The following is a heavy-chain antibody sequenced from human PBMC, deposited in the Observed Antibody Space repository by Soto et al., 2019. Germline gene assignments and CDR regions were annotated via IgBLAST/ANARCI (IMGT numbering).Heavy chain of an antibody. J-gene: IGHJ4*02. V-gene: IGHV3-48*02. CDR3: ARNYYDSSGYGPYDY. Sequence: GGSLRLSCAASGFTFSSYSMNWVRQAPGKGLEWVSYISSSSSTIYYADSVKGRFTISRDNAKNSLYLQMYSLRDEDTAVYYCARNYYDSSGYGPYDYWGQGTLVTVSS. D-gene: IGHD3-22*01. CDR2: ISSSSSTI. CDR1: GFTFSSYS.